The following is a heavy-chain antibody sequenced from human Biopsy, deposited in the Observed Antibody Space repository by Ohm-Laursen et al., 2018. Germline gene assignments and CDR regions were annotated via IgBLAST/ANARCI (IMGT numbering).Heavy chain of an antibody. J-gene: IGHJ2*01. CDR3: ARDRGYYSDRTVPGYFDL. V-gene: IGHV4-59*01. D-gene: IGHD3-22*01. Sequence: SETLSLTWTVSGDSISSYYWSWTRQPPGKGLEWIGYVYYTGSTDYNPSLQSRVTISVDTSKNHFSLRLRSVTPADTAIYCARDRGYYSDRTVPGYFDLWGRGTLVTVSS. CDR1: GDSISSYY. CDR2: VYYTGST.